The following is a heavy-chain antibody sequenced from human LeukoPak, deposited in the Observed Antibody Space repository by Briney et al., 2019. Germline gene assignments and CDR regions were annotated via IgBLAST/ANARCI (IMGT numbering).Heavy chain of an antibody. Sequence: SETLTLNCTVSGDSIKSDSYYWGWIRQPPGKGLEWIGTIYYSGSTYYNPSLKSRVTISVDTSKNQFSVKLSSVTAADTALYYCARHKEDFHDSSGPNFWYFDLWGCGNLVTVSS. V-gene: IGHV4-39*01. CDR3: ARHKEDFHDSSGPNFWYFDL. CDR1: GDSIKSDSYY. J-gene: IGHJ2*01. CDR2: IYYSGST. D-gene: IGHD3-22*01.